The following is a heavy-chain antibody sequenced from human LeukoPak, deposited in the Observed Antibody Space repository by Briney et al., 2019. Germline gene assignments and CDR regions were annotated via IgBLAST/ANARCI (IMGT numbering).Heavy chain of an antibody. CDR1: GYTFTSYY. Sequence: ASVKVSCKASGYTFTSYYMYWVRQAPGQGLEWMGIINPSGGSTSYAQKFQGRVTMTRDTSTSTVYMELSSLRSEDTAVYYCARDSSVAGDAFDIWGQGTMVTVSS. CDR2: INPSGGST. CDR3: ARDSSVAGDAFDI. V-gene: IGHV1-46*03. D-gene: IGHD2-15*01. J-gene: IGHJ3*02.